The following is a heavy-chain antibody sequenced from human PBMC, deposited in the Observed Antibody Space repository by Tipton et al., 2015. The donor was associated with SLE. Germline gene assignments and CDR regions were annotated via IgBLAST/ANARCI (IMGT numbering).Heavy chain of an antibody. CDR3: ARGGGDSNSCQDFDR. Sequence: TLSLTCTVSGGSIRSYYWSWIRQPPGKGLEWVGYIYYGGTTTYNPSLKSRVTMSVDTSKNQLSLNLNSVTAADTAVYYCARGGGDSNSCQDFDRWGQGTLVTVSS. CDR2: IYYGGTT. V-gene: IGHV4-59*01. D-gene: IGHD6-13*01. CDR1: GGSIRSYY. J-gene: IGHJ4*02.